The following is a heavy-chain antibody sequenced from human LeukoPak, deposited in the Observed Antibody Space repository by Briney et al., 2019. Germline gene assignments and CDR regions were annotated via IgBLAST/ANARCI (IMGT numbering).Heavy chain of an antibody. CDR3: ARDRNWAYYFDY. CDR2: ISYDGSNK. Sequence: GRSLRLSCAASGFTFSSYAMHRVRQAPGKGLEWVAVISYDGSNKYYADSVKGRFTISRDNSKNTLYLQMNSLRAEDTAVYYCARDRNWAYYFDYWGQGTLVTVSS. J-gene: IGHJ4*02. D-gene: IGHD7-27*01. V-gene: IGHV3-30-3*01. CDR1: GFTFSSYA.